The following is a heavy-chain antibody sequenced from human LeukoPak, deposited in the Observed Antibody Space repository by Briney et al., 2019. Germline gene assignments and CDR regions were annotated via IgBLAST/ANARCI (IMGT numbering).Heavy chain of an antibody. CDR1: GFTFDDYA. Sequence: PGRSLRLSCAASGFTFDDYAMHWVRQAPGKGLEWVSGISWNSGSIGYADSVKGRFTISRDNAKNSLYLQMNSLRAEDTALYYCAKDIKSGAAAGNNFDYWAREPWSPSPQ. D-gene: IGHD6-13*01. V-gene: IGHV3-9*01. J-gene: IGHJ4*02. CDR2: ISWNSGSI. CDR3: AKDIKSGAAAGNNFDY.